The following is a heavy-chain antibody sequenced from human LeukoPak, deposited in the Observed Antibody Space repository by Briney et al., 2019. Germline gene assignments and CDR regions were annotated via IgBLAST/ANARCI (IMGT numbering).Heavy chain of an antibody. Sequence: SVKVSCKASGGTFSSYAIGWVRQAPGQGLEWMGRIIPIFGTANYAQKFQGRVTITTDESTSTAYMELSSLRSEDTAVYYCATSGPPPSDYGDYVAVRLESHYWGQGTLVTVSS. D-gene: IGHD4-17*01. J-gene: IGHJ4*02. CDR2: IIPIFGTA. CDR3: ATSGPPPSDYGDYVAVRLESHY. CDR1: GGTFSSYA. V-gene: IGHV1-69*05.